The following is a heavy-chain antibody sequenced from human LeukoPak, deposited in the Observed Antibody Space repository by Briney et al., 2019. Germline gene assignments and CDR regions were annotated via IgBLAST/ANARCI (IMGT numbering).Heavy chain of an antibody. CDR3: AKEGAYPIITYDS. J-gene: IGHJ5*01. V-gene: IGHV3-7*01. D-gene: IGHD3-10*01. CDR2: IKQDGTEK. Sequence: GGSLRLSCAASGFTFSSYWMNWVRQAPGKGLEWVANIKQDGTEKLYVDSVKGRFTISRDNAKNSLYLQMNSLRAEDTAVYYCAKEGAYPIITYDSWGQGTLVAVSS. CDR1: GFTFSSYW.